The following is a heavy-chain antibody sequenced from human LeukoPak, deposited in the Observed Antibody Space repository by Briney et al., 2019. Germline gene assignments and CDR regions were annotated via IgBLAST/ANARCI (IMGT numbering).Heavy chain of an antibody. CDR3: ARGRCSSTSCYMGLYYYYGMDV. J-gene: IGHJ6*02. D-gene: IGHD2-2*01. CDR1: GYTFTSYG. CDR2: ISAYNGNT. Sequence: ASVKVSCKASGYTFTSYGISWVRQAPGQGLEWMGWISAYNGNTNYAQKLQGRVTMTTDTSTSTAYMELRSLRSDDTAVYYCARGRCSSTSCYMGLYYYYGMDVWGQGTTVTVSS. V-gene: IGHV1-18*01.